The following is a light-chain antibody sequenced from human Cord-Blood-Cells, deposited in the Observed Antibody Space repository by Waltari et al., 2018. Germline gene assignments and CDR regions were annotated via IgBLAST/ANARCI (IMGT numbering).Light chain of an antibody. CDR2: GAS. V-gene: IGKV3-15*01. J-gene: IGKJ1*01. Sequence: EIVMTQPPATLSESPGERATLSCRASQSISSNFAWYQQKPGQAPRLLIYGASTRATGIPARFSGSGSGTEFTLTISSLQSEDFAVYYCQQYNNWPRTFGQGTKVEIK. CDR3: QQYNNWPRT. CDR1: QSISSN.